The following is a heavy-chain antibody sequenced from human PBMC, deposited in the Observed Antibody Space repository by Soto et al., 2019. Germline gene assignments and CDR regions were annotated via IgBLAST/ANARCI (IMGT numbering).Heavy chain of an antibody. J-gene: IGHJ4*02. Sequence: QVQLVQSGAEVKTPGASVKVSCRTSGYIFTNYYIHWVRQAPGQGLEGMGVMNPSGGSTSYGRKFQGRATMTSGTPASTVYMELSSLTAEDTADYYFARDEAMLEATAAVYWGQGTRVTVSS. D-gene: IGHD1-1*01. CDR2: MNPSGGST. V-gene: IGHV1-46*01. CDR1: GYIFTNYY. CDR3: ARDEAMLEATAAVY.